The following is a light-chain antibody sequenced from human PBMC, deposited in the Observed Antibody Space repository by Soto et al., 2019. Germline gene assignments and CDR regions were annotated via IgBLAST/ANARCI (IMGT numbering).Light chain of an antibody. Sequence: QSVLTQPPSVSGAPGPRVPISCTGSTSNIGTGYDVHWYQHLPGTAPKLLIYGNSKRPSGVPDRISGSKSGSSASLAITGLQADDEGDYYCQSYDISLSGWVFGGGTKLTVL. CDR2: GNS. V-gene: IGLV1-40*01. J-gene: IGLJ3*02. CDR3: QSYDISLSGWV. CDR1: TSNIGTGYD.